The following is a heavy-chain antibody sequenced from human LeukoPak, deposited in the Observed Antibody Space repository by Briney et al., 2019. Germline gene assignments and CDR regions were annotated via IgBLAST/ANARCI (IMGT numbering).Heavy chain of an antibody. D-gene: IGHD4-23*01. CDR2: ISSSGSTI. CDR3: ARGVATSGGNRYFDY. CDR1: GFTFSNHN. J-gene: IGHJ4*02. Sequence: GGSLRLSCAASGFTFSNHNMNWVRQAPGKGLEWVSYISSSGSTIYYADSVKGRFTISRDNAKNSLYLQMNSLRAEDTAVYYCARGVATSGGNRYFDYWGQGTLVTVSS. V-gene: IGHV3-48*03.